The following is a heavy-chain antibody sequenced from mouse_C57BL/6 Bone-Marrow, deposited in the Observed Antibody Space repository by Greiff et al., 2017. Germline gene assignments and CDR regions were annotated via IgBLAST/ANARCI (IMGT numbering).Heavy chain of an antibody. Sequence: EVQLQQSGAELVRPGASVKLSCTASGFNIKDDYMHWVKQRPEQGLEWIGWIDPGNGDTEYASKFQGKATITADTSSNTAYLQLSSLTSEDTAVYYCTFYGSSPDYWGQGTTLTVSS. V-gene: IGHV14-4*01. J-gene: IGHJ2*01. CDR3: TFYGSSPDY. CDR2: IDPGNGDT. D-gene: IGHD1-1*01. CDR1: GFNIKDDY.